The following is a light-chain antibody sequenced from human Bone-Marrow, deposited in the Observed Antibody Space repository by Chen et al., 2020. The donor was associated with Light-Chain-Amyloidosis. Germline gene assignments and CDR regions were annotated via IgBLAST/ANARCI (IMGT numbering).Light chain of an antibody. V-gene: IGLV1-40*01. CDR3: QSYDSSLSGWV. Sequence: SVLTQPPSVSGAPGQRATISCPGSSSNIGAGYDVHWYQQLPGTAPKLLIYVNTNRPSGVPDRFSGSKSGTSASLAITGLQTEDEADYYCQSYDSSLSGWVFGGGTKLTVL. J-gene: IGLJ3*02. CDR2: VNT. CDR1: SSNIGAGYD.